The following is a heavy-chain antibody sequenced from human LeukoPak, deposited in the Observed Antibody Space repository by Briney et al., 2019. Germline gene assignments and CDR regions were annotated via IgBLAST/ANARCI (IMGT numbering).Heavy chain of an antibody. CDR2: IYTSGST. Sequence: SETLSLTCTGSGGSISSYYWSWIRQSAAKGLEWIGRIYTSGSTNYNPSLKSRVTMSVDASKNQFSLKLSSVTAADTAVYYCARGRRGLLWFGSFDYWGQGTLVTVSS. J-gene: IGHJ4*02. V-gene: IGHV4-4*07. CDR1: GGSISSYY. CDR3: ARGRRGLLWFGSFDY. D-gene: IGHD3-10*01.